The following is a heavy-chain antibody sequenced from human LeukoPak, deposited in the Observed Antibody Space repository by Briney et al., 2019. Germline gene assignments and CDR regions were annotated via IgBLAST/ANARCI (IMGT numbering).Heavy chain of an antibody. V-gene: IGHV4-59*01. CDR1: GGSISSYY. J-gene: IGHJ5*02. Sequence: SETLSLTCTVSGGSISSYYWSWIRQPPGKGLEWVGYIYYSGSTNYNPSLTSRVTISVDTSKNQFSLKLSSVTAADTAVYYCARQPRDWFDPWGQGNLVTVSS. CDR3: ARQPRDWFDP. CDR2: IYYSGST.